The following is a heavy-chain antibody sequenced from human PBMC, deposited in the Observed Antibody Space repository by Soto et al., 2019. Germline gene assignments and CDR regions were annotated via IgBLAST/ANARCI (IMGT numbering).Heavy chain of an antibody. V-gene: IGHV1-69*13. D-gene: IGHD4-17*01. CDR3: ARGVTTTAGDYFDY. Sequence: SVKVSCKASGGTFSSYAISWVRQAPGQGLEWMGGIIPIFGTANYAQKFQGRVTVTADESTSTAYMELSSLRSEDTAVYYCARGVTTTAGDYFDYWGQGTLVTVSS. CDR1: GGTFSSYA. CDR2: IIPIFGTA. J-gene: IGHJ4*02.